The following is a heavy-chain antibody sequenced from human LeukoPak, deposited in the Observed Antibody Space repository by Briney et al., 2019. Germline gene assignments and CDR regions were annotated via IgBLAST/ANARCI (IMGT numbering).Heavy chain of an antibody. CDR2: VSGRGGSI. CDR1: GFTFSSYA. J-gene: IGHJ4*02. Sequence: GALRLSCAASGFTFSSYAMSWVRQAPGKGLEWVSGVSGRGGSIYYADCVKGRFTISRDNSKNTLYLQMNSLRDEDTAVYYCAKDTQYEAVATTSFNYWGQGSLVTVSS. V-gene: IGHV3-23*01. CDR3: AKDTQYEAVATTSFNY. D-gene: IGHD5-12*01.